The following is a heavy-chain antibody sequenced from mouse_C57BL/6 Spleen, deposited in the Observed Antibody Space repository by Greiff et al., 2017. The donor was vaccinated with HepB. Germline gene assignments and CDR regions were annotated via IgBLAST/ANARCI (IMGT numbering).Heavy chain of an antibody. CDR2: INPNYGTT. Sequence: EVQLQESGPELVKPGASVKISCKAPGYSFTDYNMNWVKQSNGKSLEWIGVINPNYGTTSSNQKFKGKATLTVDQSSSTAYMQLNRLTSEDSAVYYGARTYYGNLSYWYFDVWGTGTTVTVSA. V-gene: IGHV1-39*01. CDR3: ARTYYGNLSYWYFDV. CDR1: GYSFTDYN. J-gene: IGHJ1*03. D-gene: IGHD2-10*01.